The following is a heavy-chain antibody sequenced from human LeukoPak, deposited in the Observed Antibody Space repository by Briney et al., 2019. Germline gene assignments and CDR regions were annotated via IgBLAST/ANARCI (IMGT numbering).Heavy chain of an antibody. CDR3: ARSPGDPFDY. CDR2: IYYSGST. V-gene: IGHV4-39*01. CDR1: GGSISSYY. D-gene: IGHD7-27*01. J-gene: IGHJ4*02. Sequence: SETLSLTCTVSGGSISSYYWSWIRQPPGKGLEWIGSIYYSGSTYYNPSLKSRVTISVDTSKNQFSLKPSSVTAADTAVYYCARSPGDPFDYWGQGTLVTVSS.